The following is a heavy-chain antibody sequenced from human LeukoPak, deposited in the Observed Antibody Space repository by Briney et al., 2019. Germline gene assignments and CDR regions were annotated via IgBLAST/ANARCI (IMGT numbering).Heavy chain of an antibody. J-gene: IGHJ5*02. D-gene: IGHD2-2*01. CDR1: GYTLTELS. Sequence: GASVKVSCKVSGYTLTELSMHWVRQAPGKGLEWMGGFDPEDGETIYAQKFQGRVTMTEDTSTDTAYMELSSLRSEDTAVYYCARGLRQSYQLLFNWFDPWGQGTLVTVSS. V-gene: IGHV1-24*01. CDR2: FDPEDGET. CDR3: ARGLRQSYQLLFNWFDP.